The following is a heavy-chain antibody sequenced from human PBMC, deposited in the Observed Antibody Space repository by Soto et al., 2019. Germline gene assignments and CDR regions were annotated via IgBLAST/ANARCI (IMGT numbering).Heavy chain of an antibody. D-gene: IGHD2-21*02. J-gene: IGHJ4*02. CDR1: GFTFSPYT. Sequence: GGSLRLSCSASGFTFSPYTMHWVRQAPGKGLEWVAVISYDGSTEYNPDSVKGRFTISRDNPKNTVYMQMNSLRAEGTAVYYCARGGGFCGGDCYKGGIDYWGQGTLVTVSS. V-gene: IGHV3-30-3*01. CDR2: ISYDGSTE. CDR3: ARGGGFCGGDCYKGGIDY.